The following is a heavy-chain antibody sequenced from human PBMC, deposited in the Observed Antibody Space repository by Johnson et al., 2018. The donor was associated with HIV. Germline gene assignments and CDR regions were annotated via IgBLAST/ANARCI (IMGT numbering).Heavy chain of an antibody. CDR2: INWHGGST. D-gene: IGHD2/OR15-2a*01. CDR1: GFTFDDYG. J-gene: IGHJ3*02. V-gene: IGHV3-20*04. CDR3: AIAEGEYDAFDI. Sequence: VQLAESGGGVVRPGGSLRLSCAASGFTFDDYGMNWVRQVPGEGLEWVSDINWHGGSTGYADSVNGRFTISRDNAKKSLYLQMDSLRAEDTAVYYCAIAEGEYDAFDIWGQWTMVTVSS.